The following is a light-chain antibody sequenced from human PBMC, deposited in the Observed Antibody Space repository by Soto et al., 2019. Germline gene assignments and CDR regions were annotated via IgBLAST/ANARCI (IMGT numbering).Light chain of an antibody. CDR1: QRVSSN. J-gene: IGKJ1*01. CDR2: GAS. Sequence: EIVMTQSPATLSVSPGERATLSCRASQRVSSNLAWYQQKPGQAPRLLIYGASTRATGIPARFSGSGSETEFTLPISSLQSEDFAVYYCQQYNTWPPWTFGQGTKVEIK. CDR3: QQYNTWPPWT. V-gene: IGKV3-15*01.